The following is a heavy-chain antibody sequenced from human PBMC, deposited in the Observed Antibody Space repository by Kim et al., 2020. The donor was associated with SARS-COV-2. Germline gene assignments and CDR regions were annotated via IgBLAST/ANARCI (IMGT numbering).Heavy chain of an antibody. Sequence: SYARRFQGKVTMPSDTSTSIFCMELSSLTSEDTAVYYCATEPPGTYYFDYWGQGTLVTVSS. V-gene: IGHV1-46*01. CDR3: ATEPPGTYYFDY. J-gene: IGHJ4*02. D-gene: IGHD3-10*01.